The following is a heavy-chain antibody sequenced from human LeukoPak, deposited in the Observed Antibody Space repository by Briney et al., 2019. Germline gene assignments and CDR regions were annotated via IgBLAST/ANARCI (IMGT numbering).Heavy chain of an antibody. CDR1: GGSISSSSYY. V-gene: IGHV4-39*01. Sequence: SETLSLTCTVSGGSISSSSYYWGWIRQPPGKGLEWIGSIYYSGSTYYNPSLKSRVTISVDTSKNQFSLKLSSVTAADTAVYYCARLSMVRGVIWDYWGQGTLVTVSS. D-gene: IGHD3-10*01. J-gene: IGHJ4*02. CDR3: ARLSMVRGVIWDY. CDR2: IYYSGST.